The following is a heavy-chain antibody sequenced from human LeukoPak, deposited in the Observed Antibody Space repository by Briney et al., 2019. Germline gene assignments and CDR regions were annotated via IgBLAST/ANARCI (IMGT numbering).Heavy chain of an antibody. CDR2: INSDGRST. J-gene: IGHJ4*02. V-gene: IGHV3-74*01. D-gene: IGHD4-11*01. CDR3: ARETSTGFDY. CDR1: GFTFSSYW. Sequence: GGSLRLSCAGSGFTFSSYWTHWVRQAPGRGLVWVSRINSDGRSTSYADSVKGRFTISRDNAKNTLYLQMNSLRAEDTAVYYCARETSTGFDYWGQGTLVTVSS.